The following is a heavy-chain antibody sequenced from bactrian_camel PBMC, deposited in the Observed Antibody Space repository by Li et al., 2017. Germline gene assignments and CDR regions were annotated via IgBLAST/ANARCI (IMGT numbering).Heavy chain of an antibody. Sequence: HVQLVESGGGSTHAGGSMILSCTGSGGNCAGWFRQAPGQEREGVAVNCAGDGRTYYAASVKGRFTISRDNAKNTVYLQMNSLKPEDTAMYYCAARGPYCYTKLSVRDFTYWGQGTQVTVS. CDR3: AARGPYCYTKLSVRDFTY. D-gene: IGHD2*01. CDR2: NCAGDGRT. CDR1: GGNCA. V-gene: IGHV3S63*01. J-gene: IGHJ6*01.